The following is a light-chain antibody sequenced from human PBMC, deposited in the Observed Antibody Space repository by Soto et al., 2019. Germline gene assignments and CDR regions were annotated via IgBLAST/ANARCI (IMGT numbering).Light chain of an antibody. V-gene: IGLV1-44*01. CDR2: SNN. CDR3: AAWDXXXXXXV. J-gene: IGLJ3*02. Sequence: QSVLTQPPSASGTPGQRVTISCSGSSSNIGRNSVNWYKQLPGAAPKLLISSNNQRPSGVPDRFSGSKSGTAASLAISGLQSEDEADYYCAAWDXXXXXXVFXXGTQL. CDR1: SSNIGRNS.